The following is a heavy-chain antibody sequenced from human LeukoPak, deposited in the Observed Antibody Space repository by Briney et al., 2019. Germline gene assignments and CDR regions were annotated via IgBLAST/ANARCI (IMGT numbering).Heavy chain of an antibody. J-gene: IGHJ4*02. CDR3: ARGGVNCWNPRY. V-gene: IGHV3-53*01. D-gene: IGHD1-1*01. CDR2: LYTGGRT. CDR1: GFTVSSHY. Sequence: PGGSLRLSCVASGFTVSSHYMSWVRQAPGKGLEWVSLLYTGGRTYYADSVEGRFTISRDDSKNTVYLHMNTVRAEDTAMYYCARGGVNCWNPRYWGQGTLVTVSS.